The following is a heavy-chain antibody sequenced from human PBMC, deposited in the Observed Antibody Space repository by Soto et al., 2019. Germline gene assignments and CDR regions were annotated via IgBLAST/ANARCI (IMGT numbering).Heavy chain of an antibody. Sequence: VQLVESGGGEVQPGRSLRLSCAASGFTYTDFALHWVRQAPGKGLEWVAIISYAGSDKYYADSVKGRFAISRDNPKNTLYLEMNSRRPEDTAVYFCARRAWDSYYAIDVWGQGTTVTVFS. D-gene: IGHD3-22*01. CDR2: ISYAGSDK. V-gene: IGHV3-30*09. J-gene: IGHJ6*02. CDR1: GFTYTDFA. CDR3: ARRAWDSYYAIDV.